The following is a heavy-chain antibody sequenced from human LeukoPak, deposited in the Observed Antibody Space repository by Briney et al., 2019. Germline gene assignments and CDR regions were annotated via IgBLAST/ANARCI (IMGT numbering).Heavy chain of an antibody. Sequence: GGSLRLSCAASGFTFSSYGMHWVRQAPGKGLEWVAVISYDGSNKYYADSVKGRFTISRDNSKNTLYLQMNSLRVEDTAVYYCAKDGGRGLTTTVTTGVLDYWGQGTLVTVSS. CDR2: ISYDGSNK. J-gene: IGHJ4*02. V-gene: IGHV3-30*18. CDR3: AKDGGRGLTTTVTTGVLDY. D-gene: IGHD4-17*01. CDR1: GFTFSSYG.